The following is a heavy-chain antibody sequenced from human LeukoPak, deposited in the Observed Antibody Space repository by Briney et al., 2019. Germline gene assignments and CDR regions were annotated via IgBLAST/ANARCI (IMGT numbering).Heavy chain of an antibody. J-gene: IGHJ4*02. CDR1: GGSISSYY. CDR2: IYYSGST. D-gene: IGHD3/OR15-3a*01. V-gene: IGHV4-59*01. CDR3: ARDFGTGHYYFDY. Sequence: PSETLSLTCTVSGGSISSYYWSWIRQPPGKGLEWIGYIYYSGSTNYNPSLKSRVTISVDTSKNQFSLKLSSVTAADTAVYYCARDFGTGHYYFDYWGQGALVTVSS.